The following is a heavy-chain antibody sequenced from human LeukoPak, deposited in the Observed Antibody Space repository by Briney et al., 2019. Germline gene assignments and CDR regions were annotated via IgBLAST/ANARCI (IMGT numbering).Heavy chain of an antibody. CDR1: GFTFSIYG. CDR2: IRPDGSNK. J-gene: IGHJ4*02. Sequence: GGSLRLSCAASGFTFSIYGMHWVRQAPGKGLEWVAFIRPDGSNKYYADSVKGRFTISRDNSKNTLYLQMDSLRAEDTAVYYCAKDKGYAFAYGGQGTLVTVSS. CDR3: AKDKGYAFAY. V-gene: IGHV3-30*02. D-gene: IGHD1-1*01.